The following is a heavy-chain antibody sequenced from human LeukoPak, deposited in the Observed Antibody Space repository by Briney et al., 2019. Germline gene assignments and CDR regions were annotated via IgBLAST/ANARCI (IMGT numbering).Heavy chain of an antibody. Sequence: GGSLRLSCAASGFTFSSYAMSWVRQAPGKGLEWVSAISGSGASTYYADSVKGRFTISRDNSKNTLYLQMNSLRADDTAVYYCAKDGYSSGCYPHFDNWGQGTLVTVSS. V-gene: IGHV3-23*01. CDR2: ISGSGAST. CDR3: AKDGYSSGCYPHFDN. CDR1: GFTFSSYA. J-gene: IGHJ4*02. D-gene: IGHD6-19*01.